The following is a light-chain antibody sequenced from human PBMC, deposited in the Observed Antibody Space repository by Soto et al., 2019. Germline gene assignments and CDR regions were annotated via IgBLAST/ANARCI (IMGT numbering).Light chain of an antibody. J-gene: IGKJ1*01. CDR1: QSVSSNY. CDR3: QQYVTSPWT. CDR2: GAS. Sequence: EIVLTQSPGTLSLSPGERATLSCRASQSVSSNYLDWYQQKPGQAPRLLIYGASSRATGIPDRFSGSGSGTDFTLIISRLEPDDFAVYYCQQYVTSPWTFGQGTKVEIK. V-gene: IGKV3-20*01.